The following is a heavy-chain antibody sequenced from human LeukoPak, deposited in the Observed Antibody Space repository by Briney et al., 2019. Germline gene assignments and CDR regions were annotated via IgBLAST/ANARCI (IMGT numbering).Heavy chain of an antibody. Sequence: GGSLRLSCVASGFNFGDYAMSWVRQAPGKGLEWVGFIRSKIYGETTEYAASVKGRFTISRDDSKSIAYLQMSSLKTEDTAVYYCTRVALYLNYYYYVDVWGKGTTVTVSS. D-gene: IGHD2-2*02. J-gene: IGHJ6*03. CDR2: IRSKIYGETT. V-gene: IGHV3-49*04. CDR3: TRVALYLNYYYYVDV. CDR1: GFNFGDYA.